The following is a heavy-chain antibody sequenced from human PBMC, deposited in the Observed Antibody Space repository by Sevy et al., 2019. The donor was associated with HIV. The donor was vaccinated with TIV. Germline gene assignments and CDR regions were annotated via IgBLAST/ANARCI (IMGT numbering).Heavy chain of an antibody. V-gene: IGHV3-13*01. J-gene: IGHJ3*02. CDR3: TRGLTINPPYAFDI. D-gene: IGHD3-3*01. CDR2: IGTLFDK. CDR1: GFTFSSYD. Sequence: GGSLRLSCAASGFTFSSYDFHWVRQATGNGLEWVSTIGTLFDKYYPDSVKGPFAISRENAKNSFFLQMNNLRAVDTAIYYCTRGLTINPPYAFDIWRQGTMITDSS.